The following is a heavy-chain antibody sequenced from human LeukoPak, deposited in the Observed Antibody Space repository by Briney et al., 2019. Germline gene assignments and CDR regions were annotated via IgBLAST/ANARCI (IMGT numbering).Heavy chain of an antibody. V-gene: IGHV4-39*07. CDR3: ARLSSGWNDNWFDP. J-gene: IGHJ5*02. CDR2: MYYTGTT. CDR1: GGSISSSSYY. Sequence: PSETLSLTCTVSGGSISSSSYYWGWIRQPPGKGLEWIGSMYYTGTTYYNPSLKSRVTISLDTSKNQFSLKLSAVTAADTAVYYCARLSSGWNDNWFDPWGQGTLVTVSS. D-gene: IGHD6-19*01.